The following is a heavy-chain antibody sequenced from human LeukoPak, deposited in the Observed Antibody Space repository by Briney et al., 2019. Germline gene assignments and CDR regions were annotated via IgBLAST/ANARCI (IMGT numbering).Heavy chain of an antibody. D-gene: IGHD1-26*01. CDR3: ARGELF. Sequence: SETLSLTCTVSGDSISSSTHYWSWIRQPAGKGLEWIGRIFTSGCTNYNPSLKSRDTISIDTSKNQFSLMLSSVTAADTAVYYCARGELFWGPGTLVTVSS. J-gene: IGHJ4*02. CDR2: IFTSGCT. CDR1: GDSISSSTHY. V-gene: IGHV4-61*02.